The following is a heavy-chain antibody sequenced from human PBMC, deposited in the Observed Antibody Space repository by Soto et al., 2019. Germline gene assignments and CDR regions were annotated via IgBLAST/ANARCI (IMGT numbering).Heavy chain of an antibody. J-gene: IGHJ4*02. V-gene: IGHV4-59*03. CDR2: IYYSGST. D-gene: IGHD4-17*01. Sequence: SETLSLTCTIAGGSIGTYYWNWIRQPPGKGLECIGYIYYSGSTNYNPSLKSRATISVDTSKNQFSLKLNSVTRSTSISTAYMELSSLRSEDTAVYYCVRVYGEIDYWGPGTLVTVSS. CDR3: MELSSLRSEDTAVYYCVRVYGEIDY. CDR1: GGSIGTYY.